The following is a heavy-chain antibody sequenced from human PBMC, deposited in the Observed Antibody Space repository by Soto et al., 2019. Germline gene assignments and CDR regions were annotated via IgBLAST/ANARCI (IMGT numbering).Heavy chain of an antibody. D-gene: IGHD6-19*01. V-gene: IGHV3-23*01. Sequence: GGSLRLSCAASGFTFSSYAMSWVRQAPGKGLEWVSAISGSGGSTYYADSVKGRFTISRDNSKNTLYLQMNSLRAEDTAVYYCAKDLEAVAGYYSYGMDVWGQGTTVTVSS. CDR2: ISGSGGST. CDR1: GFTFSSYA. CDR3: AKDLEAVAGYYSYGMDV. J-gene: IGHJ6*02.